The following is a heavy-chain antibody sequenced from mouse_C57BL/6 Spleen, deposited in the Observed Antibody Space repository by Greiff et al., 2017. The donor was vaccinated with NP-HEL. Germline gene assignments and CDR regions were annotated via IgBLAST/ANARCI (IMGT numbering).Heavy chain of an antibody. CDR1: GYTFTSYG. CDR2: IYPRSGNT. J-gene: IGHJ2*01. Sequence: VQLQESGAELARPGASVKLSCKASGYTFTSYGISWVKQRTGQGLEWIGEIYPRSGNTYYNEKFKGKATLTADKSSSTAYMELRSLTSEDSAVYFCALYYYGSSYLFDYWGQGTTLTVSS. D-gene: IGHD1-1*01. CDR3: ALYYYGSSYLFDY. V-gene: IGHV1-81*01.